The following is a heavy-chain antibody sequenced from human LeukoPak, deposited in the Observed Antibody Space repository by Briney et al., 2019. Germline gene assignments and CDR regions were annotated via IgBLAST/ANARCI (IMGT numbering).Heavy chain of an antibody. CDR1: GGSFSGYY. CDR3: VRDRRSSGWYPGAFDI. CDR2: INHSGST. Sequence: SETLSLTCAVYGGSFSGYYWSWIRQPPGKGLEWIGEINHSGSTNYNPSLKSRVTISVDTSKNQFSLKLSSVTAADTAVYYCVRDRRSSGWYPGAFDIWGQGTMVTVSS. V-gene: IGHV4-34*01. J-gene: IGHJ3*02. D-gene: IGHD6-19*01.